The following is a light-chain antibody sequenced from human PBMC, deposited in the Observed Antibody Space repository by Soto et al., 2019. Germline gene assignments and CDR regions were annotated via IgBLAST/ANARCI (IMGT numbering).Light chain of an antibody. CDR2: SNN. CDR1: SSNIGSNN. CDR3: AAWDDGLNGWV. Sequence: QTVVTQPPSASGTPGQRVTISCSGSSSNIGSNNINWYQQLPGTAPKLLIYSNNQRPSGVPDRFSGSKSGTSASLAISGLQSEDEADYYCAAWDDGLNGWVFGGGTEVTVL. J-gene: IGLJ3*02. V-gene: IGLV1-44*01.